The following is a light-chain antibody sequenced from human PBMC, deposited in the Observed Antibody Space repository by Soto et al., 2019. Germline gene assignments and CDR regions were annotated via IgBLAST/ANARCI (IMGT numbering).Light chain of an antibody. V-gene: IGLV2-14*01. Sequence: QSALTQPASVSGSPGQSITISCTGTSSDVGGYNYVSWYQQHPGKAPKLMIYEVSNRPSGVSNHFSGFKSANTASLTISGLQAEDEADYYCSSYTSSSTLVFGTGTKVTVL. J-gene: IGLJ1*01. CDR2: EVS. CDR3: SSYTSSSTLV. CDR1: SSDVGGYNY.